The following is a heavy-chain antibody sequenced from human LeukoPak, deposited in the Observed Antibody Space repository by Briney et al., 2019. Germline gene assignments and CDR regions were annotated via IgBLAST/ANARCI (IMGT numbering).Heavy chain of an antibody. Sequence: SETLSLTCTVSGGSVSSGSYYWSWIRQPPGKGLEWIGYIYYSGSTNYNPSLKSRVTISVDTSKNQFSLKLSSVTAADTAVYYCARGETEIAAAGRYYFDYWGQGTLVTVSS. CDR3: ARGETEIAAAGRYYFDY. V-gene: IGHV4-61*01. CDR2: IYYSGST. J-gene: IGHJ4*02. D-gene: IGHD6-13*01. CDR1: GGSVSSGSYY.